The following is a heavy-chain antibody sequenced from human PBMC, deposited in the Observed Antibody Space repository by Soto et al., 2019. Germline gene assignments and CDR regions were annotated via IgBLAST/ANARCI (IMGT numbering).Heavy chain of an antibody. CDR1: GLTFSSYN. D-gene: IGHD2-21*02. J-gene: IGHJ6*02. CDR2: ISTISRTT. CDR3: ARGLVTRQYYNYYGMDV. V-gene: IGHV3-48*02. Sequence: VGSLRLSCAASGLTFSSYNLHWVRQAPGKGLEWVAYISTISRTTYYADSVKGRFTISRDDASNAVFLQMNFLRHEDTAVYYCARGLVTRQYYNYYGMDVWGQGTTVTVSS.